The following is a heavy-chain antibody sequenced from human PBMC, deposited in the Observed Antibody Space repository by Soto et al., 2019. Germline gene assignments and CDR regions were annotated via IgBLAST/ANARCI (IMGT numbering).Heavy chain of an antibody. CDR1: GGSISSSSYY. D-gene: IGHD6-13*01. J-gene: IGHJ4*02. Sequence: SETLSLTCTVSGGSISSSSYYWGWIRHPPGKGLEWIGSIYYSGSTYYNPSLKSRVTISVDTSKNQFSLKLSSVTAADTAVYYCARRGSSSWYGXWGQGTLVTVSS. CDR3: ARRGSSSWYGX. CDR2: IYYSGST. V-gene: IGHV4-39*01.